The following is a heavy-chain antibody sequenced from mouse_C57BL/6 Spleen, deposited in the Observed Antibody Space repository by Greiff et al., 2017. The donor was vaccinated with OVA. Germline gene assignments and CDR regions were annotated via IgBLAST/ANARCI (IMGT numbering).Heavy chain of an antibody. CDR2: IYPGDGDT. CDR1: GYAFSSSW. Sequence: LQESGPELVKPGASVKISCKASGYAFSSSWMNWVKQRPGKGLEWIGRIYPGDGDTNYNGKFKGKATLTADKSSSTAYMQLSSLTSEDSAVYFCARDDYDGPDYWGQGTTLTVSS. CDR3: ARDDYDGPDY. V-gene: IGHV1-82*01. J-gene: IGHJ2*01. D-gene: IGHD2-4*01.